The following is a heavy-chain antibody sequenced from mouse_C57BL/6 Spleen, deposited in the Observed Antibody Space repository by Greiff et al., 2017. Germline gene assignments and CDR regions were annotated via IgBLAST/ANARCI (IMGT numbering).Heavy chain of an antibody. D-gene: IGHD2-4*01. V-gene: IGHV1-22*01. Sequence: VQLQQSGPELVKPGASVKMSCKASGYTFTDYNMHWVKQSHGKSLEWIGYINPNNGGTSYNQKFKGQATLTVNKSSSTAYMELRSLTSKDSAFYYFAIYYDYARGPFDYWGKGTTLTVSS. CDR1: GYTFTDYN. J-gene: IGHJ2*01. CDR2: INPNNGGT. CDR3: AIYYDYARGPFDY.